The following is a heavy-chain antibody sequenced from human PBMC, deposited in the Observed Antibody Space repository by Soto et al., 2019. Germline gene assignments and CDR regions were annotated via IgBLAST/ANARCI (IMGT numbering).Heavy chain of an antibody. CDR3: SKLACYCCANSCLGHDAMVV. Sequence: QLQLQESGPGLLKPSETLSLTCSVSGGSISSKSYSWGWIRQPPGQGLEWIGTFYYSENTYYNPSLNSRVTISVYTSKNYFSLKLSSLTAEVSAVYSCSKLACYCCANSCLGHDAMVVWGEVTTVKVSS. CDR1: GGSISSKSYS. V-gene: IGHV4-39*01. J-gene: IGHJ6*04. D-gene: IGHD2-15*01. CDR2: FYYSENT.